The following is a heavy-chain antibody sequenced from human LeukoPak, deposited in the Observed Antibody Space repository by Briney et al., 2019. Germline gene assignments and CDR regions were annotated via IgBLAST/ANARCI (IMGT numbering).Heavy chain of an antibody. D-gene: IGHD3-10*01. CDR2: IYYSGST. J-gene: IGHJ4*02. V-gene: IGHV4-39*01. Sequence: SETLSLTCAVSGGSISNDNYYWGWIRQPPGKGLEWIGSIYYSGSTYYNPSLNSRVTISVDTSKNQFSLRLGSMTAADTAVYYCARQGRRLGELGYWGQGTLVTVSS. CDR3: ARQGRRLGELGY. CDR1: GGSISNDNYY.